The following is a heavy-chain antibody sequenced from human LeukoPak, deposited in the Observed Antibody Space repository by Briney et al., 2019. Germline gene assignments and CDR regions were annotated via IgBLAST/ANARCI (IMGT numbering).Heavy chain of an antibody. CDR3: ARFGYSGWNLEY. J-gene: IGHJ4*02. CDR1: GFSFRDFW. V-gene: IGHV3-7*01. CDR2: INQGGSVK. D-gene: IGHD5-12*01. Sequence: GGSLRLSCAASGFSFRDFWMTWVRQAPGKGLEWVANINQGGSVKYYVDSVKGRFTISRDDARSSLYVQMNSLRDEDTAVYYCARFGYSGWNLEYWGQGTLVTVSS.